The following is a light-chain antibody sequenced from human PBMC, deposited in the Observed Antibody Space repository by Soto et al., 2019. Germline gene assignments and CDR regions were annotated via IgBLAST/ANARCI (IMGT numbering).Light chain of an antibody. Sequence: DIQMTQSPSSVSASVGDRVTITCRASQDIHTWLAWYQQKPGKAPKLLIYAASSLQSGVPPRFSGSGSGTDFTLTISSLQPEXFAXXXXXQXNSFPFTFGGGTKVEIK. CDR1: QDIHTW. V-gene: IGKV1-12*02. CDR2: AAS. J-gene: IGKJ4*01. CDR3: XQXNSFPFT.